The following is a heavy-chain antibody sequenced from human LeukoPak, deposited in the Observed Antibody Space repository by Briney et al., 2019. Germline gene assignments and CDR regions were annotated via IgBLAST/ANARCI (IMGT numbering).Heavy chain of an antibody. Sequence: GGSLRLSCAASGFTFSSYWMSWVRQAPGKGLERVANIKRDGSEKYYVDSVKGRFTISRDNAKNSLYLQMNSLRAEDTAVYYCARDRGFGELLYNGGYWGQGTLVTVSS. J-gene: IGHJ4*02. D-gene: IGHD3-10*01. V-gene: IGHV3-7*01. CDR1: GFTFSSYW. CDR3: ARDRGFGELLYNGGY. CDR2: IKRDGSEK.